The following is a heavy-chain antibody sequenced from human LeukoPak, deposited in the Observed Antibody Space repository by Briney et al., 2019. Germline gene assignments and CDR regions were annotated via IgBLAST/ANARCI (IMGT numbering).Heavy chain of an antibody. CDR3: AREGYYDSSGYYGIGY. Sequence: PGGSLRLSCAASGFTFSSYSMNWVRQAPGKGLVWVSRINSDGSSTSYADSVKGRFTISRDNAKNTLYLQMNSLRAEDTAVYYCAREGYYDSSGYYGIGYWGQGTLVTVSS. D-gene: IGHD3-22*01. V-gene: IGHV3-74*01. CDR1: GFTFSSYS. J-gene: IGHJ4*02. CDR2: INSDGSST.